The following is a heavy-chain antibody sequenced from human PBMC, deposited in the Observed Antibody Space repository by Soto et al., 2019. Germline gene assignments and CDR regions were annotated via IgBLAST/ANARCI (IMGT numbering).Heavy chain of an antibody. CDR1: GGTFSSYA. V-gene: IGHV1-69*13. J-gene: IGHJ4*02. CDR2: IIPIFGTA. D-gene: IGHD2-2*01. Sequence: SVKVSCKASGGTFSSYAVSWVRQAPGQGLEWMGGIIPIFGTANYAQKFQGRVTITADESTSTAYMELSSLRSEDTAVYYCATLKSQGYHLDYWGQGTLVTVSS. CDR3: ATLKSQGYHLDY.